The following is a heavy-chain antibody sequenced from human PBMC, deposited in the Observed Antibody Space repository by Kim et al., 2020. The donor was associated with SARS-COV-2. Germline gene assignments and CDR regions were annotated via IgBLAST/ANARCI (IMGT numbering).Heavy chain of an antibody. CDR2: IYPGDSDT. Sequence: GESLKISCKGSGYSFTSYWIGWVRQMPGKGLEWMGIIYPGDSDTRYSPSFQGQVTISADKSISTAYLQWSSLKASDTAMYYCARQIRGDSSGWLGHYYYYGMDVWGQGTTVTVSS. V-gene: IGHV5-51*01. J-gene: IGHJ6*02. D-gene: IGHD6-19*01. CDR1: GYSFTSYW. CDR3: ARQIRGDSSGWLGHYYYYGMDV.